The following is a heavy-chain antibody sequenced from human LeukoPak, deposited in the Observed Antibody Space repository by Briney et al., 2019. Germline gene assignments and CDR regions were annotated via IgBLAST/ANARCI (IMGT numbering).Heavy chain of an antibody. J-gene: IGHJ4*02. CDR1: GFTFSSYW. CDR2: IKQDGSER. Sequence: GGSLRLSCAASGFTFSSYWMSWVRQSPGKGLEWVANIKQDGSERYYVDSVKGRFTIPRDNAKNSLYLQMNSQTAEDTAVYYCARDRTLRYSSSVYWGQGTLVTVSS. V-gene: IGHV3-7*01. D-gene: IGHD2-15*01. CDR3: ARDRTLRYSSSVY.